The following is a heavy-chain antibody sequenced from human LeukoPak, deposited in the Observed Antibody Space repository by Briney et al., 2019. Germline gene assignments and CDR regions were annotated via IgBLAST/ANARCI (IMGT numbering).Heavy chain of an antibody. CDR2: IYTSGST. CDR1: GGSISSYY. Sequence: SETLSLTCTVSGGSISSYYWSWIRQPAGKGLEWIGRIYTSGSTNYNPSLKSRVTISVDTSKNQFSLKLSSVTAADTAVYYCARVPRVVVPAAMSWYFDLWGRGTLVTVSS. D-gene: IGHD2-2*01. CDR3: ARVPRVVVPAAMSWYFDL. V-gene: IGHV4-4*07. J-gene: IGHJ2*01.